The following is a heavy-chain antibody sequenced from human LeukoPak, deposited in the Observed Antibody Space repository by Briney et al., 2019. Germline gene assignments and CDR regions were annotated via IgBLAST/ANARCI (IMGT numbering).Heavy chain of an antibody. CDR1: GFTFSSYA. D-gene: IGHD3-22*01. CDR2: ISGSGGST. CDR3: ARDSSGYYYRGGQIYYYGMDV. J-gene: IGHJ6*02. Sequence: GGSLRLSCAASGFTFSSYAMSWVRQAPGKGLEWVSAISGSGGSTYHADSVKGRFTISRDNSKNTLYLQMNSLRAEDTAVYYCARDSSGYYYRGGQIYYYGMDVWGQGTTVTVSS. V-gene: IGHV3-23*01.